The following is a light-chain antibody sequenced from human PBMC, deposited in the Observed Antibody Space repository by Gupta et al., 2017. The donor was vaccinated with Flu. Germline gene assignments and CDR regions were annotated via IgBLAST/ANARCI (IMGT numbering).Light chain of an antibody. CDR2: DAS. CDR1: QSVSSSS. J-gene: IGKJ1*01. CDR3: QQYGSSPRT. V-gene: IGKV3-20*01. Sequence: EIVLTQSPDTLSLSPGERATLSCRASQSVSSSSLAWFQQKPGQAPRLLIFDASSRATGIPDRFSGSGSGTDFTLTISRLEPEDFAVYYCQQYGSSPRTLGQGTKVEIK.